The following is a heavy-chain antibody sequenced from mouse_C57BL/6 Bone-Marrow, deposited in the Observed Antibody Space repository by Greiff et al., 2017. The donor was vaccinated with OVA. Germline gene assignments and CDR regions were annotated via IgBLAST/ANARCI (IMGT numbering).Heavy chain of an antibody. V-gene: IGHV5-12*01. CDR3: ARHDYYGSSYWYFDV. J-gene: IGHJ1*03. CDR2: ISNGGGST. Sequence: EVKVVDSGGGLVQPGGSLKLSCAASGFTFSDYYMYWVRQTPEKRLEWVAYISNGGGSTYYPDTVKGRFTISRDNAKNTLYLQMSRLKSEDTAMYYCARHDYYGSSYWYFDVWGTGTTVTVSS. CDR1: GFTFSDYY. D-gene: IGHD1-1*01.